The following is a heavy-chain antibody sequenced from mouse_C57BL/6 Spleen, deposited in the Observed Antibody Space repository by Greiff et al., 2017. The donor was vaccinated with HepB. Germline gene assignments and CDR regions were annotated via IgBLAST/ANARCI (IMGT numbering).Heavy chain of an antibody. J-gene: IGHJ3*01. Sequence: QVQLKESGAELVKPGASVKISCKASGYAFSSYWMNWVKQRPGKGLEWIGQIYPGDGDTNYNGKFKGKATLTADKSSSTAYMQLSSLTSEDSAVYFCARRGLYGNYGAYWGQGTLVTVSA. CDR3: ARRGLYGNYGAY. D-gene: IGHD2-1*01. V-gene: IGHV1-80*01. CDR1: GYAFSSYW. CDR2: IYPGDGDT.